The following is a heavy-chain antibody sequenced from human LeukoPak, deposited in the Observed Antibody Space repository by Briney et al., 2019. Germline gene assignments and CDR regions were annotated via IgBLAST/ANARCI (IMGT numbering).Heavy chain of an antibody. Sequence: ASVKVSCKASVYSFTSYGISWVRQAPGQRLEGMGWIRAYNGNTNYAQRLQGRVTMTTDTSTSTAYMELRSLRSDDKAVYYCARAIVVVITKTMKYFDYWGQGTLVTVSS. D-gene: IGHD3-22*01. J-gene: IGHJ4*02. CDR2: IRAYNGNT. CDR1: VYSFTSYG. V-gene: IGHV1-18*01. CDR3: ARAIVVVITKTMKYFDY.